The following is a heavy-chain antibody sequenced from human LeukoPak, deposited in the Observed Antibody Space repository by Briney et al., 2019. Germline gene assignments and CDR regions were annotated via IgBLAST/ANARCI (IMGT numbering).Heavy chain of an antibody. CDR2: IYHSGST. J-gene: IGHJ6*03. V-gene: IGHV4-38-2*01. CDR3: ARGPRSSYYDILTGFPYYMDV. CDR1: GYSISSGYY. Sequence: SETLSLTCAVSGYSISSGYYWGWIRQPPGKGLEWIGSIYHSGSTYYDPSLKSRVTISVDTSKNQFSLKLSSVTAADTAVYYCARGPRSSYYDILTGFPYYMDVWGKGTTVTVSS. D-gene: IGHD3-9*01.